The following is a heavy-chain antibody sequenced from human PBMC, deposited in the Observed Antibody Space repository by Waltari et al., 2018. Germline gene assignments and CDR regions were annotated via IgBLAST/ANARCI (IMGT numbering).Heavy chain of an antibody. CDR3: ARDQWGGWPIDY. J-gene: IGHJ4*02. V-gene: IGHV3-21*01. D-gene: IGHD6-19*01. CDR1: GFTFSSYS. Sequence: EVQLVESGGGLVKPGGSLRASCAASGFTFSSYSMNWVRQAPGKGLEWVSSISSSISYIYYADSVKGRFTISRDNAKNSLYLQMNSLRAEDTAVYYCARDQWGGWPIDYWGQGTLVTVSS. CDR2: ISSSISYI.